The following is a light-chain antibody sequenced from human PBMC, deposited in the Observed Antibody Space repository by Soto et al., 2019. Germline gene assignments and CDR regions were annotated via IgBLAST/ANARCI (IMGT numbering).Light chain of an antibody. CDR3: ASYAGSXNFV. Sequence: QSSLTQPPSASGSPVQSVTISCTGTSSDICGYNYVSWFQQHPGKSPKLMIYEVGKRPSGFPARFSGSKSGNTASLTVSGLHAEDEADYYRASYAGSXNFVFGTGTKVXV. CDR2: EVG. J-gene: IGLJ1*01. V-gene: IGLV2-8*01. CDR1: SSDICGYNY.